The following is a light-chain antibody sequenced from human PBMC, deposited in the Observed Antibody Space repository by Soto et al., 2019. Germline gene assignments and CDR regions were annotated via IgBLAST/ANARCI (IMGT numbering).Light chain of an antibody. CDR2: EGS. CDR3: CSYAGSSTSYV. CDR1: SSDVGSYNL. V-gene: IGLV2-23*01. J-gene: IGLJ1*01. Sequence: QSVLAQPASVSGSPGQSSTISCTVTSSDVGSYNLVSWYQQHPGKAPKLMIYEGSKRPSGVSNRFSGSKSGNTASLTISGLQAEDEADYYCCSYAGSSTSYVFGTGTKVTVL.